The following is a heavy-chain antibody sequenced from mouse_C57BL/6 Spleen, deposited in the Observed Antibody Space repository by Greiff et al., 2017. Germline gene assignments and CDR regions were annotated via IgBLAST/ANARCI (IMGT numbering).Heavy chain of an antibody. J-gene: IGHJ3*01. V-gene: IGHV1-26*01. D-gene: IGHD1-1*01. Sequence: VQLQQSGPELVKPGASVKISCKASGYTFTDYYMNWVKQSHGKSLEWIGDINPNNGGTSYNQKFKGTATLTVDKSSSTAYMELLSLTSEYSAVYYCARDYYGSSPFAYWGQGTLVTVSA. CDR2: INPNNGGT. CDR1: GYTFTDYY. CDR3: ARDYYGSSPFAY.